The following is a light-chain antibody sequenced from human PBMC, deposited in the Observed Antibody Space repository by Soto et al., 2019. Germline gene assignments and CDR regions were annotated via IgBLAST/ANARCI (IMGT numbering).Light chain of an antibody. V-gene: IGLV1-44*01. CDR1: RSNIGINA. CDR2: ANN. Sequence: QSVLTQPPSVSGTPGQRVSVSCSGSRSNIGINAVDWYHQLPGTAPKVLIYANNQRPSGVPDRFSGSKSGTSAYLAINGLQSDDEAHYYCAALDDSMNGLVFGGGTQLTVL. CDR3: AALDDSMNGLV. J-gene: IGLJ2*01.